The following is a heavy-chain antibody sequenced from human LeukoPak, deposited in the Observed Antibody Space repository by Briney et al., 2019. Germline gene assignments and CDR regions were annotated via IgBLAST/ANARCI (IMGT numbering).Heavy chain of an antibody. CDR1: GFTFSTSG. CDR2: IRYDGSNT. CDR3: ASDGRRSGSYSNYFDP. J-gene: IGHJ4*02. Sequence: GGSLRLSCAASGFTFSTSGMHWVRQAPGKGLEWVAFIRYDGSNTYYADSVKGRFTISRDNSKNTVFLQMNSLGGEDAALYYCASDGRRSGSYSNYFDPWGQGTLVTVSS. D-gene: IGHD3-10*01. V-gene: IGHV3-30*02.